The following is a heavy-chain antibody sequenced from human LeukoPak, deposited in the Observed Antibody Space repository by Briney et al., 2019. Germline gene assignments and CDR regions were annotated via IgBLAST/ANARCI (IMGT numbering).Heavy chain of an antibody. V-gene: IGHV4-34*01. D-gene: IGHD3-16*02. CDR1: GGSFSGYY. Sequence: PSETLSLTCAVYGGSFSGYYWSWIRQPPGKGLEWIGEINHSGSTNYNPSLKGRVTISVGTSKNQFSLKLSSVTAADTAVYYCARGNMITFGGVIVPFDYWGQGTLVTVSS. J-gene: IGHJ4*02. CDR3: ARGNMITFGGVIVPFDY. CDR2: INHSGST.